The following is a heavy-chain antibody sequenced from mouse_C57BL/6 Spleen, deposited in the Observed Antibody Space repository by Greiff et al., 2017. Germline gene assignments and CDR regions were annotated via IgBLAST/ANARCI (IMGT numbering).Heavy chain of an antibody. J-gene: IGHJ3*01. D-gene: IGHD3-2*02. Sequence: QVQLKESGAELVRPGTSVKVSCKASGYAFTNYLIEWVKQRPGQGLEWIGVINPGSGGTNYNEKFKGKATLTADKSSSTAYMQLSSLTSEDSAVYFCARRLGVAWFAYWGQGTLVTVSA. V-gene: IGHV1-54*01. CDR2: INPGSGGT. CDR1: GYAFTNYL. CDR3: ARRLGVAWFAY.